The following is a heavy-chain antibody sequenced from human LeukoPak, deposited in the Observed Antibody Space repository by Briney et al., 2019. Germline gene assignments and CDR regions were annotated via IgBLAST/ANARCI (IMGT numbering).Heavy chain of an antibody. CDR3: ASPYGSGSNLSYYYYYYMDV. V-gene: IGHV3-30*04. CDR2: ISYDGSNK. J-gene: IGHJ6*03. CDR1: GFTFSSYA. D-gene: IGHD3-10*01. Sequence: GRSLRLSCAASGFTFSSYAMHWVRQAPGKGLEWVAVISYDGSNKYYADSVKGRFTISRDNSKNTLYLQMNSLRAEDTAVYYCASPYGSGSNLSYYYYYYMDVWGKGTTVTVSS.